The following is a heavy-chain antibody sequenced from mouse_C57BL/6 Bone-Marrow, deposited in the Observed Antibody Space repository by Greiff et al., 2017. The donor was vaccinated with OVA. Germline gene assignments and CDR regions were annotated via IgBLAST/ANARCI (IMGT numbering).Heavy chain of an antibody. CDR3: ARSPLGYYFDY. V-gene: IGHV1-81*01. D-gene: IGHD4-1*01. CDR2: IYPRSGNT. Sequence: QVQLQQSGAELARPGASVKLSCKASGYTFTSYGISWVKQRPGQGLEWIGEIYPRSGNTYYNEKFKGKATLTADKSSSTAYMELRSLTSEDSAVYFCARSPLGYYFDYWGQGTTLTVSS. CDR1: GYTFTSYG. J-gene: IGHJ2*01.